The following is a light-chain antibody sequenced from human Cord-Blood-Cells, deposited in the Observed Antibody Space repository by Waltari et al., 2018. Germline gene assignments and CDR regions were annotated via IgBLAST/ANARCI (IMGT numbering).Light chain of an antibody. V-gene: IGLV1-40*01. Sequence: QSVLTQPPSVSGAPGQRVTISCTGSSSHIGAGYDVHWYQQLPGPAPKLLIYGNSNRPSGVPDRFSGSKSGTSASLAITGLQAEDEADYYCQSYDSSLSGSWVFGGGTKLTVL. CDR1: SSHIGAGYD. J-gene: IGLJ3*02. CDR3: QSYDSSLSGSWV. CDR2: GNS.